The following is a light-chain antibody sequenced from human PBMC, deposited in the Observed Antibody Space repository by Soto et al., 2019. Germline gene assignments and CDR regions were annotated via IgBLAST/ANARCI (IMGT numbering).Light chain of an antibody. CDR1: QSVLYSSNNKNY. J-gene: IGKJ4*01. Sequence: DIVMTQSPDSLAVSLGERATINCKSSQSVLYSSNNKNYLAWYQQKPGQPPKLLIYWASTRESGVPDRFSGSGSGTDFTLIISSLQAEDVAVHYCQQYYSTPLLTFGGGTKVEIK. CDR2: WAS. V-gene: IGKV4-1*01. CDR3: QQYYSTPLLT.